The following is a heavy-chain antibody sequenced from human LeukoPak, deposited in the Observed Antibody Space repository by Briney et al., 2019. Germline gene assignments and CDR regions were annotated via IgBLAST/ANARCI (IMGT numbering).Heavy chain of an antibody. CDR1: GFSFSDYY. CDR2: ISSHGSPI. Sequence: GGSLRLSCAASGFSFSDYYMIWIRQAPGRGLEYVSYISSHGSPIHYADSVKGRFTISRDNANNSLFLQMNSLRVEDTAVYYCARTGQYCSGGTCYSGQFDFWGQGTLVTVSS. J-gene: IGHJ4*02. CDR3: ARTGQYCSGGTCYSGQFDF. V-gene: IGHV3-11*01. D-gene: IGHD2-15*01.